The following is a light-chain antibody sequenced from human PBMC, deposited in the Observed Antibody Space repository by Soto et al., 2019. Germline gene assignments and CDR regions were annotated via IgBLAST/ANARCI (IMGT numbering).Light chain of an antibody. CDR2: DAS. J-gene: IGKJ5*01. CDR3: QHFGSNWPIT. Sequence: EIFFPQSPAPLSFSPGGRTTLSCRASQSVSSYLAWYQQKPGQAPRLLIYDASNRATGIPDRFSGSGSGTDFTLTISRLEPEDFAVYYCQHFGSNWPITFGQGTRLEI. CDR1: QSVSSY. V-gene: IGKV3-11*01.